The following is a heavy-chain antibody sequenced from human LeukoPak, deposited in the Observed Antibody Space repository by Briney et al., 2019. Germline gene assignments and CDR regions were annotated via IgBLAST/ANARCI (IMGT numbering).Heavy chain of an antibody. CDR3: ARGGFSHGFDV. J-gene: IGHJ3*01. CDR2: INNDGTDT. CDR1: GFTFRSFW. V-gene: IGHV3-74*01. Sequence: PGGSLRLSCAASGFTFRSFWIHWVRQAPGKGQVWVGRINNDGTDTIYADSVKGRFTVSRDNAKNTLYLQMNSLRVEDTAVYFCARGGFSHGFDVWGQGTVVTVSS. D-gene: IGHD5-12*01.